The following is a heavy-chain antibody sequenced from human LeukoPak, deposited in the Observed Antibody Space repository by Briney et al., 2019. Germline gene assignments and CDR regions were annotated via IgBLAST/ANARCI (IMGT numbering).Heavy chain of an antibody. V-gene: IGHV4-39*07. D-gene: IGHD5-12*01. CDR1: GGSVSNNNYY. Sequence: SETLSLTCTVSGGSVSNNNYYWAWIRQPPGKGLEWIGEINHSGSTNYNPSLKSRVTISVDTSKNQFSLKLSSVTAADTAVYYCARGYVGYAFDYWGQGTLVTVSS. CDR2: INHSGST. CDR3: ARGYVGYAFDY. J-gene: IGHJ4*02.